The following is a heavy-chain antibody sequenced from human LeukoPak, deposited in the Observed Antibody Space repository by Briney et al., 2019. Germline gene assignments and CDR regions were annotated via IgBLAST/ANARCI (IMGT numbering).Heavy chain of an antibody. Sequence: GGSLRLSCAASGFTVSSNYMSWVRQAPGKGLEWVSVIYSGGSTYYADSVKGRFTISRDNSKNTLYLQMNSLRVEDTALYYCVRDDGYYGVDYWGQGTVVTVSS. CDR3: VRDDGYYGVDY. CDR1: GFTVSSNY. CDR2: IYSGGST. V-gene: IGHV3-53*01. D-gene: IGHD3-10*01. J-gene: IGHJ4*02.